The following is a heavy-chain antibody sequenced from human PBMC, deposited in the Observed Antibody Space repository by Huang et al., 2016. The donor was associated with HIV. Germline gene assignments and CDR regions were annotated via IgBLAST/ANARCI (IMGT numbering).Heavy chain of an antibody. CDR2: VNHRGSA. V-gene: IGHV4-34*01. D-gene: IGHD3-10*01. Sequence: QVRLEQWGPNLLKPSDTLSLKCAVYGGSFSDYFWTWIRQSPVKGLEWIGEVNHRGSATHNPALRSQVSMSVDSSKNQFYLNLTSVTAADTAVYFCARPKMTATPSDSSWSYFDFWGRGTPVTVSS. CDR3: ARPKMTATPSDSSWSYFDF. CDR1: GGSFSDYF. J-gene: IGHJ4*02.